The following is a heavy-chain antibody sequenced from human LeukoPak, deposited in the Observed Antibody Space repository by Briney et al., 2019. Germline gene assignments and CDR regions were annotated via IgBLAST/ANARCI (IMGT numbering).Heavy chain of an antibody. D-gene: IGHD1-26*01. Sequence: GGSLRLSCAASGFTFSSYAMHWVRQAPGKGLEWVAVISYDGSNKCYADSVKGRFTIPRDNSKNTLYLQMNSLRAEDTAVYYCARGGEWELLPAYFQHWGQGTLVTVSS. CDR1: GFTFSSYA. CDR3: ARGGEWELLPAYFQH. CDR2: ISYDGSNK. V-gene: IGHV3-30-3*01. J-gene: IGHJ1*01.